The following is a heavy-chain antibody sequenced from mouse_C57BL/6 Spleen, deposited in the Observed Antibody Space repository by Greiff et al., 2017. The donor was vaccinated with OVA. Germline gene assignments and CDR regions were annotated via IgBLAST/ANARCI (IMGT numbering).Heavy chain of an antibody. CDR3: TSLTFDY. CDR1: GYTFTDYE. J-gene: IGHJ2*01. Sequence: QVQLKESGAELVRPGASVTLSCKASGYTFTDYEMHWVKQTPVHGLEWIGAIDPETGGTAYNQKFKGKAILTADKSSSTAYMELRSLTSEDSAVYYCTSLTFDYWGQGTTLTVSS. V-gene: IGHV1-15*01. D-gene: IGHD4-1*01. CDR2: IDPETGGT.